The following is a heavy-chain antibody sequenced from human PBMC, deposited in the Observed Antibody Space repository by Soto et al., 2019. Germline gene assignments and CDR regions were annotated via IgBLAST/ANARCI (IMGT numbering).Heavy chain of an antibody. Sequence: QVQLVESGGGLVKPGGSLRLSCAASGFTFSDYYMSWICQAPGKGLEWVSYISSSGGTIYYADSVKGRFTISRDNAKNSLYLQVNSLRAEDTAVYYCARDEGGSSWYRLDALDIWGQGTMVTVSS. D-gene: IGHD6-13*01. CDR1: GFTFSDYY. CDR3: ARDEGGSSWYRLDALDI. J-gene: IGHJ3*02. V-gene: IGHV3-11*01. CDR2: ISSSGGTI.